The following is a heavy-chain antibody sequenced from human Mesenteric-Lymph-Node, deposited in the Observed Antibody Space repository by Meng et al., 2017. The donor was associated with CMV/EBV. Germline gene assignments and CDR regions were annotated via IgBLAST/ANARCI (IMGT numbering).Heavy chain of an antibody. CDR1: GGSFSGYY. CDR3: AQTQVLAQDVLNI. CDR2: INHSGST. V-gene: IGHV4-34*01. J-gene: IGHJ3*02. Sequence: GSLRLSCAVYGGSFSGYYWSWIRQPPGKGLEWIGEINHSGSTNYNPSLKSRVTISVDTSKNQFSLKLSSVTAADTAVYYCAQTQVLAQDVLNIWGPGTMVTVSS.